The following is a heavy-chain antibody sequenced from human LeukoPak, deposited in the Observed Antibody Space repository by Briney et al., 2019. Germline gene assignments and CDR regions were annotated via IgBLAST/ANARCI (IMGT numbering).Heavy chain of an antibody. CDR3: ARTYYYDSSGYYSYYYYGMDV. V-gene: IGHV3-33*01. CDR2: IWYDGGNK. Sequence: GGSLILSCAASGFTFSSYGMHWVRQAPGKGLEWVAVIWYDGGNKYYADSVKGRFTISRDNSKNTLYLQMNSLRAEDTAVYYCARTYYYDSSGYYSYYYYGMDVWGQGTTVTVSS. D-gene: IGHD3-22*01. J-gene: IGHJ6*02. CDR1: GFTFSSYG.